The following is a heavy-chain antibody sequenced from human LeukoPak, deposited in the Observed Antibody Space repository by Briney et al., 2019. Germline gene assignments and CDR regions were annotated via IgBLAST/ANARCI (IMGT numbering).Heavy chain of an antibody. CDR3: ARGALKHAFDI. CDR1: GFPFSSYD. CDR2: IGTAGDT. V-gene: IGHV3-13*01. J-gene: IGHJ3*02. Sequence: GGSLTLSCAASGFPFSSYDMHWVRQATGKGLEWVSAIGTAGDTYYPGSVKGRFTISRENAKNSLYLQMNSLRAGDTAVYYCARGALKHAFDIWGQGTIVTVSS. D-gene: IGHD4/OR15-4a*01.